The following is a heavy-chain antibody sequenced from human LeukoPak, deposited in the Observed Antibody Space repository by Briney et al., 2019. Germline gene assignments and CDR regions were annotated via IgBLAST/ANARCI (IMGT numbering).Heavy chain of an antibody. V-gene: IGHV1-69*04. Sequence: SVKVSCKASGANLTTYGINWVRQAPGQGLEWMGRIIPIIAIAHYAQKFLGRITITADTSTSTAFLDLSSLTSEDTAVYYCARNFYGSGSYQHEPRRFDYWGQGTVVTVSS. D-gene: IGHD3-10*01. CDR1: GANLTTYG. CDR3: ARNFYGSGSYQHEPRRFDY. J-gene: IGHJ4*02. CDR2: IIPIIAIA.